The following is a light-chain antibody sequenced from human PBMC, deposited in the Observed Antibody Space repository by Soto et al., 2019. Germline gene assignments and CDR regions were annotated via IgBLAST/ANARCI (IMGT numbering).Light chain of an antibody. CDR2: GAS. Sequence: EIVLTQSPGTLSLSPGERATLSCRASQSVSSSYLARYHQKPGQAPRLLIFGASSRATGISDRFSGSGSGTDFTLTISRLEPEDFAVYYCQQYGGSSWTFGQGTKVDI. CDR3: QQYGGSSWT. J-gene: IGKJ1*01. CDR1: QSVSSSY. V-gene: IGKV3-20*01.